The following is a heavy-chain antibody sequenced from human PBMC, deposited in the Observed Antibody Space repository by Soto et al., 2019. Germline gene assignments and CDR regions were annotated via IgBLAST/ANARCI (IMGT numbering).Heavy chain of an antibody. D-gene: IGHD3-10*01. CDR3: ARGGSSEFDY. Sequence: QVQLVQSGAEVKKPGSSVKVSCRASGGSFSTSAFSWVRQAPGQGLEWMGGIIPMYDTATYAQKFQGRVTITADESATTTDMELRSLRFEDTAVYYCARGGSSEFDYWGQGTLVTVSS. J-gene: IGHJ4*02. V-gene: IGHV1-69*12. CDR1: GGSFSTSA. CDR2: IIPMYDTA.